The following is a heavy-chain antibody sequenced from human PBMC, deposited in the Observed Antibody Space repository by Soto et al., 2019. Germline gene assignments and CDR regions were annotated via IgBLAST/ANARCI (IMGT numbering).Heavy chain of an antibody. CDR2: IIPIFGTA. Sequence: SVKVSCKASGGTFSSYAISWVRQAPGQGLEWMGGIIPIFGTANYAQKFHGRVTITADESTSTAYMELTSLRTEDTAVYYCARDPYYDILTGYPVLKTCGMDVWGQGTTVTVSS. CDR1: GGTFSSYA. J-gene: IGHJ6*02. D-gene: IGHD3-9*01. CDR3: ARDPYYDILTGYPVLKTCGMDV. V-gene: IGHV1-69*13.